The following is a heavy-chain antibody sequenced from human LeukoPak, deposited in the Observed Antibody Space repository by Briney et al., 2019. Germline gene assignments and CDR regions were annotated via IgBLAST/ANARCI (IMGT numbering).Heavy chain of an antibody. J-gene: IGHJ4*02. V-gene: IGHV1-2*04. D-gene: IGHD6-13*01. Sequence: ASVKVSCKASGYTFTGYYMHWVRQAPGQGLEWMGWINPNSGGTNYAQKFQGWVTMTRDTSISTAYTELSRLRSDDTAVYYCARGGIAAAAYYFDYWGQGTLVTVSS. CDR1: GYTFTGYY. CDR3: ARGGIAAAAYYFDY. CDR2: INPNSGGT.